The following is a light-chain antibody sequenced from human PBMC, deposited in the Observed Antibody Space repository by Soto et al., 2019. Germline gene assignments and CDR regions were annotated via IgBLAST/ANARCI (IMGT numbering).Light chain of an antibody. J-gene: IGKJ4*02. Sequence: EIVLTQSPGTLSLSPGERATLSCRASQSVCGGFLVWYRQRPGQAPRLLIYGASSRATGIPDRFSGSGSGTEFTLTISSLQSEDFAVYYCQQYKNWPRTFGRGTKVDI. V-gene: IGKV3-20*01. CDR2: GAS. CDR1: QSVCGGF. CDR3: QQYKNWPRT.